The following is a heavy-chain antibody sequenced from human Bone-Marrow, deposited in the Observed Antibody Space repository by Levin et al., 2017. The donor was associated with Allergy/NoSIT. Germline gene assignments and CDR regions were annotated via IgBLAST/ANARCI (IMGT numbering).Heavy chain of an antibody. D-gene: IGHD6-13*01. J-gene: IGHJ6*02. Sequence: GESLKISCKGSGYSFTSYWIGWVRQMPGKGLEWMGIIYPGDSDTRYSPSFQGQVTISADKSISTAYLQWSSLKASDTAMYYCARSRRAGRKAYYYYYGMDVWGQGTTVTVSS. CDR2: IYPGDSDT. CDR3: ARSRRAGRKAYYYYYGMDV. V-gene: IGHV5-51*01. CDR1: GYSFTSYW.